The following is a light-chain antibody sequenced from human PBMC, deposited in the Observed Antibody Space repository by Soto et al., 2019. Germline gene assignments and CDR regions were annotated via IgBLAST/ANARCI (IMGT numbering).Light chain of an antibody. CDR1: QSISSW. Sequence: DIQMTQSPSTLSASVGDRVTITCRASQSISSWMAWYQQKPGKAPNFLIYKASSLESGVPSRFSGSGSGTEFTLTISSLQPDDSATYYCQQSNSYPLTFGGGNKVEIK. CDR3: QQSNSYPLT. CDR2: KAS. V-gene: IGKV1-5*03. J-gene: IGKJ4*02.